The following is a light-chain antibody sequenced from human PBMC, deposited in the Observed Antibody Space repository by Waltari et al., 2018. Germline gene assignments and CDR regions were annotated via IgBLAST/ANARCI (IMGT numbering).Light chain of an antibody. J-gene: IGLJ3*02. Sequence: QSVLTQPPSVSGAPGQRVTISCTGSGSNIGAGYDVHWYQQLPRAAPKLLIYGSSTRPLGAPDRFFGSTSGTSASLAITVLQAEDEADYYCQSYDTSLSVVFGGGTKLTVL. CDR2: GSS. CDR1: GSNIGAGYD. CDR3: QSYDTSLSVV. V-gene: IGLV1-40*01.